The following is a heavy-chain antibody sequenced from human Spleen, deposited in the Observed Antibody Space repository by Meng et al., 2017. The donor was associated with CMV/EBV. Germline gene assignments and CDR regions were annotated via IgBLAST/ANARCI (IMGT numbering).Heavy chain of an antibody. V-gene: IGHV3-11*01. D-gene: IGHD2-2*01. J-gene: IGHJ4*02. CDR1: GFTFSDYY. Sequence: GGSLRLSCAASGFTFSDYYMSWIRQTPGKGLEWVSYISSSGSTIYYADSVKGRFTISRDNAKNSLYLLMNSLRAEDTAVYYCAREALLCSRTSCYLDYWGQGTLVTVSS. CDR3: AREALLCSRTSCYLDY. CDR2: ISSSGSTI.